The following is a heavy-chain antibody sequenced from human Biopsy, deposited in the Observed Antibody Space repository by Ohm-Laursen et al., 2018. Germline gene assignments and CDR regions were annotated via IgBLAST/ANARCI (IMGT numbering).Heavy chain of an antibody. CDR3: ARGSNDFGGLYFPR. Sequence: TLSLTCIVSGGSFTGHYWSWIRQPPGKGLEWIGHISYTGYTSYNASLKSRVTISVDTSRNHFPLRLSSLTAADTAVYYCARGSNDFGGLYFPRWGQGTLRTVSS. J-gene: IGHJ4*02. CDR2: ISYTGYT. CDR1: GGSFTGHY. D-gene: IGHD4-23*01. V-gene: IGHV4-59*11.